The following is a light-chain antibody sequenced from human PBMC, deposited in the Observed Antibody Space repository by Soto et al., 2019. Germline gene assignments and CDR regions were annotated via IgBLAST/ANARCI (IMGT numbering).Light chain of an antibody. CDR3: QQYDESFRT. J-gene: IGKJ1*01. V-gene: IGKV3-20*01. CDR1: QSVNSNY. Sequence: EIVLTQSPGTLSSSPGERATLSCRASQSVNSNYLAWYQQKPGQSPRVLMYGTSNRATGIPDRFSGRGSGTDFTLTISRLEPEDFAVYYCQQYDESFRTFGQGTKVEI. CDR2: GTS.